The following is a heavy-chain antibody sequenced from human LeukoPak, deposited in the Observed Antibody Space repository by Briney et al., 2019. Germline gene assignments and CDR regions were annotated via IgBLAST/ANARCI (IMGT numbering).Heavy chain of an antibody. D-gene: IGHD3-22*01. CDR2: INPSGGST. J-gene: IGHJ4*02. Sequence: ASVKVSCKASGYIFTNYYMHWVRQAPGQGLEWMGVINPSGGSTSYAQKFQGGVTMTRDTSTSTVYMELSSLRSEDTAVYYCARAYYYDSSGYYPFDYWGQGTLVTVSS. CDR1: GYIFTNYY. CDR3: ARAYYYDSSGYYPFDY. V-gene: IGHV1-46*01.